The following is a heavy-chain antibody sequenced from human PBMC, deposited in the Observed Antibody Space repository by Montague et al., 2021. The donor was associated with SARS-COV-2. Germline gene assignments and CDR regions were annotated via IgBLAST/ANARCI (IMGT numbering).Heavy chain of an antibody. D-gene: IGHD3-10*01. CDR3: ARAAVQYYGTASGVWFDP. CDR2: VYFSGTT. Sequence: SETLSLTCNVSGGSIRTTGYYWGWIRQSPGKGLEWIGCVYFSGTTYFNPSLQSRITISIDTSKNQFSLKLRSVTAADTAVYYCARAAVQYYGTASGVWFDPWGQGTLVTVSS. CDR1: GGSIRTTGYY. V-gene: IGHV4-39*02. J-gene: IGHJ5*02.